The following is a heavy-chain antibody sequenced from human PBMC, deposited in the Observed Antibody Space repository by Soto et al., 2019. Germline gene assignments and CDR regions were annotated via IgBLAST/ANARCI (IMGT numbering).Heavy chain of an antibody. D-gene: IGHD2-2*01. CDR1: GLTVSTNY. V-gene: IGHV3-53*01. Sequence: PGGSLRLSCAASGLTVSTNYMTWVRQAPGKGLEWVSVIYRGGNTYHADSVQGRFGISRDNSKNTVDLQMNNLRAKDTAMYYCASVGYCSTTTCPPAWGQGTLVTVSS. J-gene: IGHJ4*02. CDR3: ASVGYCSTTTCPPA. CDR2: IYRGGNT.